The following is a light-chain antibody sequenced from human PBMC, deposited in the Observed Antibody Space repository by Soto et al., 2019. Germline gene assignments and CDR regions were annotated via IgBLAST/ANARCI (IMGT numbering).Light chain of an antibody. CDR3: QSFDSDWSVV. V-gene: IGLV1-40*01. CDR1: SCNIGAGND. J-gene: IGLJ3*02. Sequence: QSVLTQAPSVSGAPGQRVTIYCTGSSCNIGAGNDVPWYQQLPGTAPKLLIYGSNNRPSGVPDRFSVSKSGTSASLAITGLQAEEEADYYCQSFDSDWSVVFGGGTKVTVL. CDR2: GSN.